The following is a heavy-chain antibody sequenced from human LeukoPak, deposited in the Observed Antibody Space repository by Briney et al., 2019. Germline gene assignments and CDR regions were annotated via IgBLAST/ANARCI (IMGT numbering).Heavy chain of an antibody. V-gene: IGHV3-30*03. CDR2: ISKEGNDD. CDR3: AILPTSYGDYGWDY. D-gene: IGHD4-17*01. Sequence: GRSLRLSCAVSGFTFNTYGLHWVRQAPGKGLEWLAFISKEGNDDYYANSVKGRFTISRDNSKKTLYLQMNSLRDEDTAVYYCAILPTSYGDYGWDYWGQGTLVIVSS. J-gene: IGHJ4*02. CDR1: GFTFNTYG.